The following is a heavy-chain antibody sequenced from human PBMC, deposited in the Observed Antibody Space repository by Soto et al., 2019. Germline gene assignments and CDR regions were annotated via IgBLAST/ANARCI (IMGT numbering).Heavy chain of an antibody. J-gene: IGHJ5*02. V-gene: IGHV4-34*01. CDR2: INHSGST. CDR1: GGSFSGYY. CDR3: ARGRGRYYGSGVRFDP. Sequence: NPSETLSLTCAVYGGSFSGYYWSWIRQPPGKGLEWIGEINHSGSTNYNPSLKSRVTISVDTSKNQFSLKLSSVTAADTAVYYCARGRGRYYGSGVRFDPWGQGTLVTVSS. D-gene: IGHD3-10*01.